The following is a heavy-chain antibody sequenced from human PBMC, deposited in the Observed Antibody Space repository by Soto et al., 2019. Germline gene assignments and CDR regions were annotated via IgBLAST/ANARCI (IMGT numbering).Heavy chain of an antibody. V-gene: IGHV3-23*01. CDR2: ISGTGSSI. CDR3: AKEQAHSHADTSSIFDY. J-gene: IGHJ4*02. Sequence: EVQLLQSGGGLVAPGGSLRLSCAASGFIFHNHAMSWVRQAPGKGLEWVSSISGTGSSIYSSDSVKGRFTTFRDNSQNTFHLQMNSLRAEDTAVYYCAKEQAHSHADTSSIFDYWGQGILVTVSS. CDR1: GFIFHNHA. D-gene: IGHD5-18*01.